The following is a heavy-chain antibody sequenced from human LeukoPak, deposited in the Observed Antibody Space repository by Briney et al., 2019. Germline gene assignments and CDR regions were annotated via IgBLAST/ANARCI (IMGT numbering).Heavy chain of an antibody. CDR3: AKQAGATAYFDY. Sequence: GGSLRLSCAASGLNFRGDGTHWVSQAPGKGMEWETFIHYDGRNQYYADSVKGRFTISRDNSKNTLYLQMNSLRPEDTAVYYCAKQAGATAYFDYWGQGTLVTVSS. CDR2: IHYDGRNQ. D-gene: IGHD1-26*01. V-gene: IGHV3-30*02. CDR1: GLNFRGDG. J-gene: IGHJ4*02.